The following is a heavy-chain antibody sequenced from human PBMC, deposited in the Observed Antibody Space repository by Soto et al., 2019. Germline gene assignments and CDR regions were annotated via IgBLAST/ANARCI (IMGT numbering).Heavy chain of an antibody. V-gene: IGHV3-74*03. D-gene: IGHD1-26*01. CDR1: GFTFSGYW. Sequence: GGSLRLSCAASGFTFSGYWMHWVRQAPGKGLEWVSRITSDGSGTAYADSVKGRFTISRDNAKNTLYLQMNSLGAEDTAVYYCVRGKYSGSYFFDYWGQGTLVTVSS. CDR2: ITSDGSGT. CDR3: VRGKYSGSYFFDY. J-gene: IGHJ4*02.